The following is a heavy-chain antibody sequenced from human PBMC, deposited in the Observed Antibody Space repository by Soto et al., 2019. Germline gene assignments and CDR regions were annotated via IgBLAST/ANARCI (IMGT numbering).Heavy chain of an antibody. CDR1: GFSLSNARMG. CDR2: IFSNDEK. V-gene: IGHV2-26*01. Sequence: QVTLKESGPVLVKPTETLTLTCTVSGFSLSNARMGVSWIRQPPGKALEWLAHIFSNDEKSYSTSLKSRLTISKDTSKSQMVLTMTNMDPVDTATYYCARIGTVYSSVSGRGWYFYLWGRGTLVTVSS. J-gene: IGHJ2*01. D-gene: IGHD6-25*01. CDR3: ARIGTVYSSVSGRGWYFYL.